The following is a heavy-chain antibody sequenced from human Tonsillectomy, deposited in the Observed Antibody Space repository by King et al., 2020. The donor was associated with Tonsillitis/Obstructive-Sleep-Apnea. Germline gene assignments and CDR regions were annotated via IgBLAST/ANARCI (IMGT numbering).Heavy chain of an antibody. D-gene: IGHD3-3*01. V-gene: IGHV3-30*01. Sequence: VQLVESGGGVVQPGRSLRLSCAASGFTFSSYVMHCVLQAPGKGIEWVAVISYDGSKKYYADSVKGRFTISRDNSKNTLYLQMNSLRAEDTAVYYCARAIFGVVWDAFDIWGQGTMVTVSS. J-gene: IGHJ3*02. CDR1: GFTFSSYV. CDR2: ISYDGSKK. CDR3: ARAIFGVVWDAFDI.